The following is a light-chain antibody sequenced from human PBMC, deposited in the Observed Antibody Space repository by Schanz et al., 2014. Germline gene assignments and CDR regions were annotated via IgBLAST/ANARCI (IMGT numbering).Light chain of an antibody. Sequence: QSALTQPASVSGSPGQSITISCAGTSSDVGGYNYVSWYQQHPGKAPKLMIYGVTNRPSGVSDRFSGSKSGNTASLTISGLQAADEADYYCSSYTSSNNWVFCGGTKVTVL. J-gene: IGLJ3*02. CDR3: SSYTSSNNWV. V-gene: IGLV2-14*01. CDR2: GVT. CDR1: SSDVGGYNY.